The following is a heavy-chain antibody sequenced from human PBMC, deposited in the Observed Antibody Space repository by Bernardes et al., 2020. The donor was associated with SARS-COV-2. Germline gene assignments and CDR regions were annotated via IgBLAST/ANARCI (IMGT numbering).Heavy chain of an antibody. CDR1: GYIFSDYS. CDR2: INPDSGGT. CDR3: ARSHNVGSFYI. J-gene: IGHJ3*02. Sequence: ASVKVSCRASGYIFSDYSLHWVRQAPGQGLEWMGWINPDSGGTQYAQNFQGRVTMTRDTSISTAYMELSRLTSDDTAVYYCARSHNVGSFYIWGQGTMVTVST. D-gene: IGHD1-20*01. V-gene: IGHV1-2*02.